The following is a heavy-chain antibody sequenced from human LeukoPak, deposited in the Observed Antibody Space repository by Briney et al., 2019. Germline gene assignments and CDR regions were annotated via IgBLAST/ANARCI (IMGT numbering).Heavy chain of an antibody. CDR1: GFTVSSHD. CDR2: IYMGGNT. V-gene: IGHV3-53*04. J-gene: IGHJ4*02. Sequence: GGSLRLSCAASGFTVSSHDMSWVRQARGKGLEWVSVIYMGGNTFYVDSVKGRFTISRHTSKNTLYLQMNSLRPEDTAVYYCVRVGDEVAYTRGYLDYWGQGTLVTVSS. D-gene: IGHD3-16*01. CDR3: VRVGDEVAYTRGYLDY.